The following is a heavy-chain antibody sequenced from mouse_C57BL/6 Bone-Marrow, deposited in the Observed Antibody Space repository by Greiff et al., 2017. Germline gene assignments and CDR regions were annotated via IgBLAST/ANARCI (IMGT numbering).Heavy chain of an antibody. J-gene: IGHJ3*01. CDR3: ARHLDYYGSFAY. V-gene: IGHV5-12*01. Sequence: EVKVEESGGGLVQPGGSLKLSCAASGFTFSDYYMYWVRQTPEKRLEWVAYISNGGGSTYYPDTVKGRFTISRDNAKNTLYLQMSRLKSEDTAMYYCARHLDYYGSFAYWGQGTLVTVSA. CDR1: GFTFSDYY. CDR2: ISNGGGST. D-gene: IGHD1-1*01.